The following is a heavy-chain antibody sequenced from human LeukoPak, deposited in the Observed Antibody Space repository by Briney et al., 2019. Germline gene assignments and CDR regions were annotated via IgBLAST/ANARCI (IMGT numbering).Heavy chain of an antibody. D-gene: IGHD5-24*01. CDR2: IWYDGSHK. CDR3: ARDSDGYIDYFDY. CDR1: GFTFSSYA. Sequence: GGSLRLSCAASGFTFSSYAMSWVRQAPGKGLEWVAVIWYDGSHKYYADSVKGLFTISRDNSKNTLYLQMNSLRAEDAAVYYCARDSDGYIDYFDYWGQGTLVTVSS. J-gene: IGHJ4*02. V-gene: IGHV3-33*08.